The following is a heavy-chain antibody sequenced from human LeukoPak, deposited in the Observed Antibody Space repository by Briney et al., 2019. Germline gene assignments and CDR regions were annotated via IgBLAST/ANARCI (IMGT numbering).Heavy chain of an antibody. J-gene: IGHJ4*02. D-gene: IGHD6-13*01. Sequence: ASVKVSCKASGYTFTGYYMHWVRQAPGQGLEWMGRINPNSGGTNYAQKFQGRVTMTRDTSISTAYMELSRLRSDDTAVHYCARDLIAAAGTHDYWGQGTLVTVSS. V-gene: IGHV1-2*06. CDR3: ARDLIAAAGTHDY. CDR2: INPNSGGT. CDR1: GYTFTGYY.